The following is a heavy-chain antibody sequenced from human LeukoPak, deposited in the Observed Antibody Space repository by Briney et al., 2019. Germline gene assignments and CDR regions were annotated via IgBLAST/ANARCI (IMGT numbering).Heavy chain of an antibody. CDR2: INPNSGGT. CDR1: GYTFTVYF. D-gene: IGHD3-22*01. V-gene: IGHV1-2*02. CDR3: ARELNYDSSGYYFDY. J-gene: IGHJ4*02. Sequence: GASVKISCKASGYTFTVYFMHWVRQAPGQGREWIGWINPNSGGTNYAQKFQGRVTMTRDTSISTAYMELSRLRSDDTAVYYCARELNYDSSGYYFDYWGQGTLVTVSS.